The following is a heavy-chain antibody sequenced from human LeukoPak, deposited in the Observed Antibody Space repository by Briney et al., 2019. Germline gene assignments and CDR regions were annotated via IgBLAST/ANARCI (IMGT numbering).Heavy chain of an antibody. J-gene: IGHJ5*02. CDR3: ARRKDWPNNNDWYWFDP. Sequence: SETLSLTCSVSGGSIGTFYWNWIRKPPGKGLEWIGYINYSGSTNYNPSLESRVTISLDTSMNQLSLRLNSVTAADTAVYYCARRKDWPNNNDWYWFDPWGQGAQVTVSS. V-gene: IGHV4-59*12. CDR2: INYSGST. CDR1: GGSIGTFY. D-gene: IGHD3-9*01.